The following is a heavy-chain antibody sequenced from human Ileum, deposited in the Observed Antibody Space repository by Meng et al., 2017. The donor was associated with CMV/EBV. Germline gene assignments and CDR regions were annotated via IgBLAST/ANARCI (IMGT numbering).Heavy chain of an antibody. J-gene: IGHJ4*02. CDR2: ISSDVSST. D-gene: IGHD1-26*01. Sequence: ESLKISCAASGFSFSNYWMHWVRQAPGKGLVWVSRISSDVSSTSYADSVKGRFTISRDSAKNTLYLQMNSLRAEDTAVYYCGKGGKSHLDYWGQGILVTVSS. V-gene: IGHV3-74*01. CDR3: GKGGKSHLDY. CDR1: GFSFSNYW.